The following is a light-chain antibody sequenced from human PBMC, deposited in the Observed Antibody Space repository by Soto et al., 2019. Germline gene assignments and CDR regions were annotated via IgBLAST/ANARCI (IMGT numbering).Light chain of an antibody. V-gene: IGLV1-47*01. CDR1: TSNIGSNY. CDR2: RNN. Sequence: QSVLTQPPAASGTPGQVVTVSCSGSTSNIGSNYVYWYQQLPGTAPKLLIYRNNQRPSGVPDRFSGSKSGTSASLAISGLRSDDEADYFCATWDDSLNGFSGFGTGTKVTV. CDR3: ATWDDSLNGFSG. J-gene: IGLJ1*01.